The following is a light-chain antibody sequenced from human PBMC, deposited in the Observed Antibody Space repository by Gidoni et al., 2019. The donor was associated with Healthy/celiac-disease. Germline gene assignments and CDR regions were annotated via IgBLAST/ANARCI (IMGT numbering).Light chain of an antibody. CDR2: CAY. Sequence: DIVMTHPPATLPVSQGERATHSCRASQSVSSNLAWYQQKPGQAPRLLIYCAYNRATGILARFSGSGSGTEFTITISSLQSEDFAVYYCQQYNNWPPLTFXGXTKVEIK. V-gene: IGKV3-15*01. CDR3: QQYNNWPPLT. J-gene: IGKJ4*01. CDR1: QSVSSN.